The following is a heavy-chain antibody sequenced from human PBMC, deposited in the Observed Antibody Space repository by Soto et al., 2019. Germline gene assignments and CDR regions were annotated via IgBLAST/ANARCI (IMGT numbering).Heavy chain of an antibody. CDR2: IYWDDGK. J-gene: IGHJ1*01. D-gene: IGHD3-10*01. V-gene: IGHV2-5*02. CDR1: GFSLNTGGVT. CDR3: AHSPAPRVYFQH. Sequence: QTLSLTCVFSGFSLNTGGVTVGWIRQPPGKALEWVALIYWDDGKRYSPSLKSRLTITKETSRNQVVLTMTNVDPEDTATYFCAHSPAPRVYFQHWGEGTLVTVSS.